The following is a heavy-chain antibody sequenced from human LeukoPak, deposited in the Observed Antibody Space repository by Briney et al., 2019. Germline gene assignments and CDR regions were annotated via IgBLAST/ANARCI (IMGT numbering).Heavy chain of an antibody. V-gene: IGHV4-34*01. Sequence: SETLSLTCAVYGGSFSGYYWSWIRQPPGKGLEWIGEINHSGSTNYNPSLKSRVTISVDTSKNQFSLKLSSVTAADTAVYYCARGVLAYGMDVWGQGTTVTVSS. CDR2: INHSGST. CDR1: GGSFSGYY. CDR3: ARGVLAYGMDV. J-gene: IGHJ6*02.